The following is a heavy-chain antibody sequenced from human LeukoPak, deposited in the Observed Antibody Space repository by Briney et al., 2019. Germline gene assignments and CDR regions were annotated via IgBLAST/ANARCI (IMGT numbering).Heavy chain of an antibody. D-gene: IGHD3-10*01. CDR1: GFTFSSYA. CDR2: ISYDGSNK. CDR3: ARGTPGTGYFDY. J-gene: IGHJ4*02. Sequence: TGGSLRLSCAASGFTFSSYAMHWVRQAPGKGLEWVAVISYDGSNKYYADSVKGRFTISRDNSKNTLYLQMNSLRAEDTAVYYCARGTPGTGYFDYWGQGTLVTVSS. V-gene: IGHV3-30*04.